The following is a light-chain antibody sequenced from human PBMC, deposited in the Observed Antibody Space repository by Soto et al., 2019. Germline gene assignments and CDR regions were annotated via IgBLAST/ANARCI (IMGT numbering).Light chain of an antibody. CDR1: SSNIGINT. J-gene: IGLJ1*01. CDR2: DNH. V-gene: IGLV1-44*01. CDR3: AAWDVSLKGFV. Sequence: QSVLTQPPSASGTPGQRVTFSCSGSSSNIGINTVNWYQQLPGTAPQLLISDNHRRPSGVPDRFSGSKSGTSASLAISGLQSEDEATYFCAAWDVSLKGFVFGTGTEVTVL.